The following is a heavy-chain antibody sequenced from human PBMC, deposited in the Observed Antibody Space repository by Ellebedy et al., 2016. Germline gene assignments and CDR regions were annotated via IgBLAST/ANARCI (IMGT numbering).Heavy chain of an antibody. J-gene: IGHJ4*02. D-gene: IGHD1-26*01. Sequence: GGSLRLSCAASGFTFSSYALHWVRQAPGKGLEWVAVISSDGSNKYYADSVKGRFTISRDNSKNTLYLQMNSLRAEDTAVYYCARDPVMGVPDYFDYWGQGTLVTVSS. CDR1: GFTFSSYA. V-gene: IGHV3-30-3*01. CDR2: ISSDGSNK. CDR3: ARDPVMGVPDYFDY.